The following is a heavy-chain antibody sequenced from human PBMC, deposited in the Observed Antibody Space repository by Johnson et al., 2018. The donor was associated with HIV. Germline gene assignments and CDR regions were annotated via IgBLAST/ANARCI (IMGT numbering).Heavy chain of an antibody. D-gene: IGHD1-1*01. CDR2: IFSDGNT. J-gene: IGHJ3*01. CDR1: GITVSSNY. Sequence: VQLVESGGGLVQPGGSLRLSCAASGITVSSNYMSWVRQAPGKGLEWVSVIFSDGNTYNADSVKGRFTISRDNAKNSLYLQMSSLRVAATAVYYCATVWRNEGRHSFDVWGLGTMVTVSS. V-gene: IGHV3-66*01. CDR3: ATVWRNEGRHSFDV.